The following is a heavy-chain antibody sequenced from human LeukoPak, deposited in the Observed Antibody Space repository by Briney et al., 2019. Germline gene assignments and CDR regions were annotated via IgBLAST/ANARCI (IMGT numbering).Heavy chain of an antibody. CDR2: MNPNSGYT. J-gene: IGHJ4*02. D-gene: IGHD6-19*01. Sequence: VKVPCKASGYTFTTYDINWVRQATGQGLEWMGWMNPNSGYTGYAQKFRGRVTITRDTSISTAYMELSSLRSEDTAVYYCARVAGSIDYWGQGTLVTVSS. CDR1: GYTFTTYD. CDR3: ARVAGSIDY. V-gene: IGHV1-8*03.